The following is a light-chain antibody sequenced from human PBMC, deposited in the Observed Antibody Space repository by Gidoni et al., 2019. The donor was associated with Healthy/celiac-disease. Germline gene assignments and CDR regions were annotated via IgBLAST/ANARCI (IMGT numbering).Light chain of an antibody. CDR1: SSDVGGYNY. J-gene: IGLJ1*01. Sequence: QSALTQPPPASGSPGQPVTISCTGTSSDVGGYNYVSWYQQPPGKAPKLMIYEVSKRPSGVPDRFSGSKSGNTASLTVSGLQAEDEADYYCSSYAGSNNLVFGTGTKVTVL. CDR3: SSYAGSNNLV. V-gene: IGLV2-8*01. CDR2: EVS.